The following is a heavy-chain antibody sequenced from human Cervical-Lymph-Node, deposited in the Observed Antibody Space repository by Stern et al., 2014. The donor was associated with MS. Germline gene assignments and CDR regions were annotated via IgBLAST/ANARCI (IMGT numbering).Heavy chain of an antibody. CDR1: GGSISSYY. D-gene: IGHD5-18*01. Sequence: QLQLQESGPGLVKPSETLSLTCTVSGGSISSYYWSWIRQPPGKGLEWIGYIYYSGSTNYNPSLKSRVTISVDTSKNQFSLKLSSVTAADTAVYYCARVGYSYEFDYWGQGTLVTVSS. V-gene: IGHV4-59*01. CDR3: ARVGYSYEFDY. J-gene: IGHJ4*02. CDR2: IYYSGST.